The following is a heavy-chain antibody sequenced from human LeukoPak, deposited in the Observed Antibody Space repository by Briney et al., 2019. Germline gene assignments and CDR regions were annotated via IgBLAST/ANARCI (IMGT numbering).Heavy chain of an antibody. CDR2: FDPEDGET. Sequence: ASVKVSCKVSAYTLTELSMHWVRQAPGKGLEWMGGFDPEDGETIYAQKFQGRVTMTEDTSTDTAYMELSSLRSEDTAVYYCATPPGITGTYGTDYYGMDVWGQGTTVTVSS. CDR3: ATPPGITGTYGTDYYGMDV. J-gene: IGHJ6*02. V-gene: IGHV1-24*01. D-gene: IGHD1-7*01. CDR1: AYTLTELS.